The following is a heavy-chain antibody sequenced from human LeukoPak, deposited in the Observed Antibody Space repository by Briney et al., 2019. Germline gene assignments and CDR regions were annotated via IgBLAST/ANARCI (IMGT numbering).Heavy chain of an antibody. J-gene: IGHJ4*02. CDR1: GFTFSSYD. V-gene: IGHV3-30*18. CDR2: ISYDGSNK. CDR3: AKDVTMVRGVIIPVLFDY. D-gene: IGHD3-10*01. Sequence: PGRSLRLSCAASGFTFSSYDMHWVRQAPGKGLEWVAVISYDGSNKYYADSVKGRFTISRDNSKNTLYLQMNSLRAEDTAVYYCAKDVTMVRGVIIPVLFDYWGQGTLVTVSS.